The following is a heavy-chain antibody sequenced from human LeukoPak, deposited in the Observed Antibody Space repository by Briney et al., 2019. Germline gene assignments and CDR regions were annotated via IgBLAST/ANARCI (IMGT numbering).Heavy chain of an antibody. V-gene: IGHV1-69*13. D-gene: IGHD3-10*01. Sequence: GASVKVSCKASGGTFSTYAISWVRQAPGQGLEWMGGIIPIFGTARYAQNFQGRVTITADESTSTANMELNSLRSEDTAVYYCANSDYYGSGSFNWFDSWGQGTLVTVSS. CDR2: IIPIFGTA. J-gene: IGHJ5*01. CDR3: ANSDYYGSGSFNWFDS. CDR1: GGTFSTYA.